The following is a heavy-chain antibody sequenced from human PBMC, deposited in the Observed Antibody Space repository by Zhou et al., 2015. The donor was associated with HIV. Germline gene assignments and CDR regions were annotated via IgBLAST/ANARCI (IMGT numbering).Heavy chain of an antibody. J-gene: IGHJ6*02. Sequence: EVRLVESGGGLVKPGESLRLSCSGSGFTFKNAWMTWVRQAPGKGLEWVGRVKSKIDGGTTDYAAPVKGRFTISRDDSKNTLYLQMNTLKTEDTGVYYCTTADTATVRAHYYYYYGMDVWGQGTTVTVSS. CDR2: VKSKIDGGTT. V-gene: IGHV3-15*01. CDR3: TTADTATVRAHYYYYYGMDV. D-gene: IGHD5-18*01. CDR1: GFTFKNAW.